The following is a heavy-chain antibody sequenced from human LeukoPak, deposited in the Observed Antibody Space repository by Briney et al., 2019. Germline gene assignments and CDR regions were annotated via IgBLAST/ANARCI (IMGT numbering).Heavy chain of an antibody. D-gene: IGHD4-17*01. V-gene: IGHV3-30*01. CDR3: ARDSTYDYGDPLAY. Sequence: GGSLRLSCAASGFTFSSYAMHWVRQAPGKGLEWVAVISYDGSNKYYADSVKGRFTISRDNSKNTLYLQMNSLRAEDTAVYYCARDSTYDYGDPLAYWGQGTLVTVSS. J-gene: IGHJ4*02. CDR2: ISYDGSNK. CDR1: GFTFSSYA.